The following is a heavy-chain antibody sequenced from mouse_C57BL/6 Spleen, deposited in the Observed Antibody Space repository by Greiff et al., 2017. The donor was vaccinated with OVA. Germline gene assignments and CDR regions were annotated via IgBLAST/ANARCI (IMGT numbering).Heavy chain of an antibody. J-gene: IGHJ4*01. D-gene: IGHD2-4*01. Sequence: VQLQQPGAELVRPGSSVKLSCKASGYTFTSYWMHWVKQRPIQGLEWIGNIDPSDSETHYNQKFKDKATLTVDKSSSTAYMQLSSLTSEDSAVYYCARTGDYDGDYYAMDYWGQGTSVTVSS. CDR3: ARTGDYDGDYYAMDY. V-gene: IGHV1-52*01. CDR1: GYTFTSYW. CDR2: IDPSDSET.